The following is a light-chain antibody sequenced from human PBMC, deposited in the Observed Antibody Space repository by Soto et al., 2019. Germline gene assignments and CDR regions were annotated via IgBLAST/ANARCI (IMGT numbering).Light chain of an antibody. Sequence: EMVLTQSPGTLSLSPLETATLSCMASQTVSSSLAWYQQKPGQAPRLLIYGASTRATGIPARFSGSGSGTEFTLTINSLQSEDFAVYYCQQYNNWPRTFGQGTKVDIK. CDR3: QQYNNWPRT. CDR2: GAS. V-gene: IGKV3-15*01. J-gene: IGKJ1*01. CDR1: QTVSSS.